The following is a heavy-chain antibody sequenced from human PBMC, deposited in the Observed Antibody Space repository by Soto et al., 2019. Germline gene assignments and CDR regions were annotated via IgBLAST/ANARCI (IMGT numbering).Heavy chain of an antibody. CDR1: GGSISSSSYY. J-gene: IGHJ2*01. CDR3: ARPGYCSGGSCSNPARYFDL. D-gene: IGHD2-15*01. V-gene: IGHV4-39*01. Sequence: QLQLQESGPGLVKPSETLSLTCTVSGGSISSSSYYWGWIRQPPGKGLEWIGSIYYSGSTSYNPSLKSRVTISVDTSKNQFSLKLSSVTAADTAVYYCARPGYCSGGSCSNPARYFDLWGRGTLVTVSS. CDR2: IYYSGST.